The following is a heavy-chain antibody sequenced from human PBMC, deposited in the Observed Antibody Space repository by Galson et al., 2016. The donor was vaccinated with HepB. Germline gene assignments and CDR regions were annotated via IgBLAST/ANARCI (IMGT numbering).Heavy chain of an antibody. J-gene: IGHJ4*02. D-gene: IGHD3-22*01. CDR1: GFTLSRFC. CDR3: TRGHNTMISSRIDF. V-gene: IGHV3-74*01. Sequence: SLRLSCAASGFTLSRFCMHWVRQVPVKGLVWVSRIDYDGRTTGYADSGKGRLTISRDDAKNTLYLQMNSLGAEDTAVYYCTRGHNTMISSRIDFWGQGTLVTVSS. CDR2: IDYDGRTT.